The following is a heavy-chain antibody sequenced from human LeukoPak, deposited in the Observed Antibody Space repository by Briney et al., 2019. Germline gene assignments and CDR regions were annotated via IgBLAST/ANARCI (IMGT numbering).Heavy chain of an antibody. D-gene: IGHD3-22*01. CDR2: IYYSGST. V-gene: IGHV4-59*08. CDR1: GGSISSYY. CDR3: ASPNYYDSSGMVAFDI. Sequence: PSETLSLTCTVSGGSISSYYWSWIRQPPGKGLEWIGYIYYSGSTNYNPSLKSRVTISVDTSKNQFSLKLSSVTAADTAVYYCASPNYYDSSGMVAFDIWGQGTMVTVSS. J-gene: IGHJ3*02.